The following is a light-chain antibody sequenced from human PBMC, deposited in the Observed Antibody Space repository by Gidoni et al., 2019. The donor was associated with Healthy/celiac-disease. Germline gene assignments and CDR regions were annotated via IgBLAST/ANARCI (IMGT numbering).Light chain of an antibody. CDR1: QGISSY. CDR3: QQYYTYPRT. J-gene: IGKJ1*01. CDR2: AAS. V-gene: IGKV1-8*01. Sequence: AIRMTQSPSSFSASTGDRVTLTCRASQGISSYLAWYQQKPGKAPKLLIYAASTLQSGIPSRFSGSGSGTDFTLTISCLQSEDFATYHCQQYYTYPRTFGQGTKVEIK.